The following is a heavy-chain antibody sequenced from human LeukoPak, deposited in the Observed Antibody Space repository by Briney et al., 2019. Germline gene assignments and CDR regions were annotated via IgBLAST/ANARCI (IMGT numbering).Heavy chain of an antibody. J-gene: IGHJ6*03. CDR1: GFTFSDYG. V-gene: IGHV3-30*02. Sequence: PGGSLRLSCAASGFTFSDYGMHWVRQAPGKGLEWVTFIRYDGSNKYYEDSVKGRFAISRDNSKNTLYLQMNSLRAEDAAVYFCVKGRGGRRPHYYMDVWGKGTTVTVSS. CDR2: IRYDGSNK. CDR3: VKGRGGRRPHYYMDV. D-gene: IGHD2-15*01.